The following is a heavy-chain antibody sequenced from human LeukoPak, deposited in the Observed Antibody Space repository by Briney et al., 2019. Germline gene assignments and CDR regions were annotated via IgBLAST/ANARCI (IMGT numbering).Heavy chain of an antibody. CDR3: AGGLDFASGYYLHY. J-gene: IGHJ4*02. D-gene: IGHD3-22*01. CDR2: IYHTGTT. V-gene: IGHV4-31*03. CDR1: GASTSSRGYY. Sequence: PSETLSLTCTISGASTSSRGYYWTWVRQHSGKGLEWIGYIYHTGTTYYNPSLRSRITISMGTSKNQFSLKMTSMTAADTAVYYCAGGLDFASGYYLHYWGQGSLVTVSS.